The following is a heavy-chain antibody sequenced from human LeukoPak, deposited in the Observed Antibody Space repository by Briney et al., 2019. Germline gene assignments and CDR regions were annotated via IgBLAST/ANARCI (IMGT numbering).Heavy chain of an antibody. J-gene: IGHJ4*02. CDR2: IKQDGSEK. D-gene: IGHD3-10*01. V-gene: IGHV3-7*01. Sequence: PGGSLRLSCAASGFTFSTYWMHWVRQAPGKGLEWVANIKQDGSEKYYVDSVKGRFTISRDNAKNSLYLEMNSLRAEDTAVYYCARHGSESYPFDYWGQGTLVTVSS. CDR3: ARHGSESYPFDY. CDR1: GFTFSTYW.